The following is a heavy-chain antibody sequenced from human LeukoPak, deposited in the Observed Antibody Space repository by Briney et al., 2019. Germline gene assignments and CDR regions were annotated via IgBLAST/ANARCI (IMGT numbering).Heavy chain of an antibody. J-gene: IGHJ6*03. CDR3: AKGPYVFSSGYYVCYYMDF. Sequence: GGSLRLSCSASGLRLSSYAMSSVRQAPGKGLECVSAISGRGGRTCYADSVKGRFSISRDNSKTTMYVQMDSLRVEDTAVYDCAKGPYVFSSGYYVCYYMDFWGKGTTVTVSS. V-gene: IGHV3-23*01. CDR2: ISGRGGRT. D-gene: IGHD3-3*01. CDR1: GLRLSSYA.